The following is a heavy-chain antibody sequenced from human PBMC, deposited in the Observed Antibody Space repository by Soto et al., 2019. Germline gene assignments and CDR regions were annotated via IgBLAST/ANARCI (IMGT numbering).Heavy chain of an antibody. CDR3: ARVQGSGSYYNGYGMDV. J-gene: IGHJ6*02. D-gene: IGHD3-10*01. CDR1: GGSFSGYY. Sequence: SETLSLTCAVYGGSFSGYYWSWICQPPGKGLEWIGEINHSGSTNYNPSLKSRVIISVDTSKNQFSLKLSSVTAADTAVYYCARVQGSGSYYNGYGMDVWGQGTTVTVSS. V-gene: IGHV4-34*01. CDR2: INHSGST.